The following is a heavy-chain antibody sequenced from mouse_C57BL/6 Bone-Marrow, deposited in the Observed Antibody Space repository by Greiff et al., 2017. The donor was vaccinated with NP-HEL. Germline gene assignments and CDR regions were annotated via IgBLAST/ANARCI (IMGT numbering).Heavy chain of an antibody. CDR1: GYSITSGYY. D-gene: IGHD1-1*01. V-gene: IGHV3-6*01. J-gene: IGHJ1*03. CDR2: ISYDGSN. CDR3: AHDGSSYRWYFDV. Sequence: VQLKESGPGLVKPSQSLSLTCSVTGYSITSGYYWNWIRQFPGNKLEWMGYISYDGSNNYNPSLKNRISITRDTSKNQFFLKLNSVTTEDTATYYCAHDGSSYRWYFDVWGTGTTVTVSS.